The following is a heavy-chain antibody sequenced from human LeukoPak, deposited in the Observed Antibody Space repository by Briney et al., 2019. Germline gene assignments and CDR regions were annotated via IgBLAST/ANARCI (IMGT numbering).Heavy chain of an antibody. J-gene: IGHJ6*02. V-gene: IGHV3-23*01. D-gene: IGHD3-10*01. CDR2: ISGSGGST. Sequence: GGSLRLSCAASGFTFSGYAMNWVRQAPGKGLEWVSAISGSGGSTYYADSVKGRFTISRDNSKNTLYLQMNSLRAEDTAVYYCAKDFPTYYYGSGSYYNSDYYYYGTDVWGQGTTVTVSS. CDR1: GFTFSGYA. CDR3: AKDFPTYYYGSGSYYNSDYYYYGTDV.